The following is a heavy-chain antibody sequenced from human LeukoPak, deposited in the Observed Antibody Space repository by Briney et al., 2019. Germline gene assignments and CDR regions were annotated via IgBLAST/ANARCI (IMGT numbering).Heavy chain of an antibody. Sequence: SVKVSCKASGGTFSSYAISWVRQAPGQGLEWMGGIIPIFGTANYAQKFQGRVTITADESASTAYMELSSLRSEDTAVYYCARIAAAGHDAFDIWGQGTMVTVSS. V-gene: IGHV1-69*13. J-gene: IGHJ3*02. CDR2: IIPIFGTA. D-gene: IGHD6-13*01. CDR3: ARIAAAGHDAFDI. CDR1: GGTFSSYA.